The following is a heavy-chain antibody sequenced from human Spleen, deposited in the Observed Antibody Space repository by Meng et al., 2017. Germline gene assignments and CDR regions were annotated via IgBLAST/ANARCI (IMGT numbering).Heavy chain of an antibody. Sequence: LQESGRGLGKPSEILSLTCTVSGGSLSSRTYHWGWIRQPPGKGLEWMGSINYSGTTYYHSSLKSRVTISVDTSKMQFSLRLTSVTAADTAVYYCARRAVRGDIDYWGHGTLVTVSS. D-gene: IGHD3-10*01. CDR2: INYSGTT. CDR3: ARRAVRGDIDY. CDR1: GGSLSSRTYH. V-gene: IGHV4-39*01. J-gene: IGHJ4*01.